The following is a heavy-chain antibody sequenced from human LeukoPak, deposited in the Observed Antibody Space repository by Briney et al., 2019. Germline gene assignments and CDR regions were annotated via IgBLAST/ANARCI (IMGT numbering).Heavy chain of an antibody. CDR3: AREVSEGFDF. J-gene: IGHJ4*02. CDR1: GFTFSGYS. V-gene: IGHV3-21*01. CDR2: FGTRSTSI. Sequence: GGSLRLSCTASGFTFSGYSMNWIRQAPGKGLEWVSSFGTRSTSIYHAGSVKGRFAISRDNAKNLLYLQMNGLRAEDTALYYCAREVSEGFDFWGQGTLVTVSS. D-gene: IGHD3-22*01.